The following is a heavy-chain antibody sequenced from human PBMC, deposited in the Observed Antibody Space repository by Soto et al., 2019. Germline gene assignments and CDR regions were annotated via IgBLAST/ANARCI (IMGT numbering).Heavy chain of an antibody. V-gene: IGHV4-4*02. J-gene: IGHJ4*02. D-gene: IGHD2-21*02. CDR2: IHHSGRT. CDR3: ARGGDWQFDY. Sequence: QVQLQESGPGLVKPSGTLSLTCAVSGDSISSDKWWRWVRQPPGKGLEWIGEIHHSGRTNYNPSLKSRVTRLVEKSKNQVSLELSSMPAADTAVYYCARGGDWQFDYWGQGTLVTVSS. CDR1: GDSISSDKW.